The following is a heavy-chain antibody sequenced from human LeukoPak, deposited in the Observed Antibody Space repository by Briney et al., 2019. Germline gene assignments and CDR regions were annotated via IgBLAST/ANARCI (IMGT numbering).Heavy chain of an antibody. J-gene: IGHJ4*02. CDR1: GFTFSSYA. Sequence: GGSLRLSCAASGFTFSSYAMSWVRQAPGKELEWVSAISGSGGSTYYADSVKGRFTISRDNSKNTLYLQMNSLRAEDTAVYYCTKSHYGDYEYFDYWGQGTLVTVSS. CDR2: ISGSGGST. CDR3: TKSHYGDYEYFDY. D-gene: IGHD4-17*01. V-gene: IGHV3-23*01.